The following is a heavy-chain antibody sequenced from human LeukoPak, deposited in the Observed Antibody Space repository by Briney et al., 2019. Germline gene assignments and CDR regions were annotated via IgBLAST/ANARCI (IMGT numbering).Heavy chain of an antibody. J-gene: IGHJ4*02. CDR3: AKCVSSGCHLIDY. CDR1: GFTFSTNA. Sequence: GGSLSLSCAASGFTFSTNAMSWVRQAPGKGLEWVSAISGRTGSTYYADSVKGRFTISRDNSKNTLYLQMDTLRAEDTAVYYCAKCVSSGCHLIDYWGQGTLVTVSS. V-gene: IGHV3-23*01. CDR2: ISGRTGST. D-gene: IGHD6-19*01.